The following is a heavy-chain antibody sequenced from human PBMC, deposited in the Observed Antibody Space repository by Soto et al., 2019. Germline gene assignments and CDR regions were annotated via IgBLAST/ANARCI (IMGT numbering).Heavy chain of an antibody. CDR2: FDPEDGET. CDR3: ATDRPTMIVVVAPFQH. Sequence: ASVKVSCKVSGYTLTELSMHWVRKAPGKGLEWMGGFDPEDGETIYAQKFQGRVTMTEDTSTDTAYMELSSLRSEDTAVYYCATDRPTMIVVVAPFQHWGQGTLVTVSS. D-gene: IGHD3-22*01. V-gene: IGHV1-24*01. J-gene: IGHJ1*01. CDR1: GYTLTELS.